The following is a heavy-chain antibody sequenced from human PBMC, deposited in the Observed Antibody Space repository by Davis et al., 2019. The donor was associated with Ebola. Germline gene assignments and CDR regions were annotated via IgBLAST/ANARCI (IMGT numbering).Heavy chain of an antibody. V-gene: IGHV3-66*01. CDR3: TSLGYCSGGSCYNYGMDV. CDR2: IYSGGST. CDR1: GFTVSSNY. Sequence: GESLKISCAASGFTVSSNYMSWVRQAPGKGLEWVSVIYSGGSTYYADSVKGRFTISRDDSKNTAYLQMNSLKTEDTAVYYCTSLGYCSGGSCYNYGMDVWGQGTTVTVSS. J-gene: IGHJ6*02. D-gene: IGHD2-15*01.